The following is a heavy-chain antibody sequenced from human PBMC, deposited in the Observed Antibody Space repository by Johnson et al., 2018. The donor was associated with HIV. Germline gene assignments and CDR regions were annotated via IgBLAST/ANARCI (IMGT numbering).Heavy chain of an antibody. CDR1: GFTFSSYA. Sequence: VQLVESGGGLVQPGGSLRLSCAASGFTFSSYAMSWVRQAPGTGRGWVSVIYSGGSTYSADSVKDRFTISIDNSKTTLYLQMNSLRVEDTSVYYCASPGITGTLGAFDIWGQGTMVTVSS. CDR3: ASPGITGTLGAFDI. V-gene: IGHV3-66*01. CDR2: IYSGGST. J-gene: IGHJ3*02. D-gene: IGHD1-7*01.